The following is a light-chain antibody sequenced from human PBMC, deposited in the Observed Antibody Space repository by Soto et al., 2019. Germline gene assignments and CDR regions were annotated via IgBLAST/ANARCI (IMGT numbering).Light chain of an antibody. J-gene: IGKJ1*01. CDR2: GAS. CDR1: QSVTNN. Sequence: EIVMTQSPATLSVSPGERATLSCRASQSVTNNLAWYQQKPGQAPRLLIYGASTRATGIPARFSGSGSGTEFTLTISSLQSEDFAVYYCQQYNNWPWTFGHGTKVEIK. V-gene: IGKV3-15*01. CDR3: QQYNNWPWT.